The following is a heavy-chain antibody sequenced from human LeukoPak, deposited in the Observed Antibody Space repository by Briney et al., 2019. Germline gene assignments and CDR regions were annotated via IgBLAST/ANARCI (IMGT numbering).Heavy chain of an antibody. CDR2: ISYDGSNK. J-gene: IGHJ4*02. CDR3: AKAPGTTGTTYFDY. CDR1: GFTFSSYG. Sequence: GGSLGLSCAASGFTFSSYGMHWVRQAPGKGLEWVAVISYDGSNKFYADSVKGRFTLSRDNSKNTLYLQMNSLRAEDTAVYYCAKAPGTTGTTYFDYWGQGTLVTVSS. D-gene: IGHD1-1*01. V-gene: IGHV3-30*18.